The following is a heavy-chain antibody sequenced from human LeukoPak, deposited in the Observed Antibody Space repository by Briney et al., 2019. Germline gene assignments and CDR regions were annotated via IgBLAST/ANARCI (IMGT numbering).Heavy chain of an antibody. Sequence: ASETLSLTCTVSGGSISSSSYYWGWIRQPPGKGLEWIGSIYYSGSTYYNPSLKSRVTISVDTSKNQFSLKLSSVTAADTAVYYCAILSRSGTSPFDYWGQGTLVTVSS. D-gene: IGHD6-13*01. J-gene: IGHJ4*02. CDR1: GGSISSSSYY. CDR3: AILSRSGTSPFDY. V-gene: IGHV4-39*07. CDR2: IYYSGST.